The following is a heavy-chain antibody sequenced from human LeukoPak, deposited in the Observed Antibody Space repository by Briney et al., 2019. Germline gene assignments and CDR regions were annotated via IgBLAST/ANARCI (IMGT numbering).Heavy chain of an antibody. CDR2: INGDGSIT. CDR3: ARASTTVPNLLDH. Sequence: PGGSLRLSCAASGFTFSSYWMHWVRQAPGKGLVWVSRINGDGSITSYADSVKGRFTISRDNSKNTLYLQTSSLRVEDTAVYYCARASTTVPNLLDHWGRGTLVTVSS. V-gene: IGHV3-74*01. CDR1: GFTFSSYW. J-gene: IGHJ4*02. D-gene: IGHD4-17*01.